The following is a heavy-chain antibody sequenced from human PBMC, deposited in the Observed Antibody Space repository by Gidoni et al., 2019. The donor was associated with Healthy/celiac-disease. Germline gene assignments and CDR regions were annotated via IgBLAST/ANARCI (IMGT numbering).Heavy chain of an antibody. D-gene: IGHD6-13*01. V-gene: IGHV4-31*03. CDR1: GGSISSGGYY. J-gene: IGHJ1*01. CDR3: ASGGSSWYGKYFQH. Sequence: QVQLQESGPGLVKPSPTLSLTCTVSGGSISSGGYYWSWIRQNPGNGLAWIGYIYYSGSTYYNPSLKSRVTISVDTSKNQFSLKLSSVTAADTAVYYCASGGSSWYGKYFQHWGQGTLVTVSS. CDR2: IYYSGST.